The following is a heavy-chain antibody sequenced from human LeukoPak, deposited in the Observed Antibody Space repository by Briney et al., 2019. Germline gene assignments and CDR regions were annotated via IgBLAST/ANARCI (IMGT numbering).Heavy chain of an antibody. D-gene: IGHD3-22*01. CDR3: ARAGPVYDYYDSSGHDTRGAFDI. J-gene: IGHJ3*02. V-gene: IGHV1-46*01. CDR1: GYTFTSYY. CDR2: INPSGGST. Sequence: ASVKVSCKASGYTFTSYYMHWVRQAPGQGLEWMGIINPSGGSTSYAQKFQGRVAMTRDTSTSTVYMELSSLRSEDTAVYYCARAGPVYDYYDSSGHDTRGAFDIWGQGTMVTVSS.